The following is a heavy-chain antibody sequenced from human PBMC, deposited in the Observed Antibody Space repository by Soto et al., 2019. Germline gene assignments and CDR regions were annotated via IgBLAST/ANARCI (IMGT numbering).Heavy chain of an antibody. V-gene: IGHV4-34*01. Sequence: SETLSLTCAVYGGSFSGYYWSWIRQPPGKGLEWIGEINHSGSTNYNPSLKSRVTISVDTSKNQFSLKLSSVTAADTAVYYCARYCTNGVCYEDYWGQGTLVTVSS. CDR2: INHSGST. CDR1: GGSFSGYY. J-gene: IGHJ4*02. D-gene: IGHD2-8*01. CDR3: ARYCTNGVCYEDY.